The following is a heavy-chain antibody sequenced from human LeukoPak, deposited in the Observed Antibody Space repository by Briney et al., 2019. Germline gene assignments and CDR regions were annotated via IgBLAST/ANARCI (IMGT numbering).Heavy chain of an antibody. V-gene: IGHV3-48*03. Sequence: GGSLRLSRAASGFTFSSYEMNWVRQAPGKGLEWVSYISSSGSTIYYADSVKGRFTISRDNAKNSLYLQMNSLRAEDTAVYYCARAEYSSSWYGVNWFDPWGQGTLVTVSS. CDR3: ARAEYSSSWYGVNWFDP. CDR2: ISSSGSTI. CDR1: GFTFSSYE. D-gene: IGHD6-13*01. J-gene: IGHJ5*02.